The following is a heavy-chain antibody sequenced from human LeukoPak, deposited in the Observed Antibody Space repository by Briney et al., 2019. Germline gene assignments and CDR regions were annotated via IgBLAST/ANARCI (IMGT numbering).Heavy chain of an antibody. V-gene: IGHV1-8*03. J-gene: IGHJ4*02. CDR3: ARGALNYDFWSGYYEGGY. D-gene: IGHD3-3*01. Sequence: ASVKVSCKASGYTFTSYDINWVRQATGQGLEWMGWMNPNSGNTGYAQKFQGRVTITRNTSISTAYMELSSLRSEDTAVYYCARGALNYDFWSGYYEGGYWGQGTLVTVSS. CDR2: MNPNSGNT. CDR1: GYTFTSYD.